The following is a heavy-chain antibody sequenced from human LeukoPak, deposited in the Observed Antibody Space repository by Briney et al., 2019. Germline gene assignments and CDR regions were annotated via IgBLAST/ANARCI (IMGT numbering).Heavy chain of an antibody. CDR2: ISWNSGSI. Sequence: PGGSLRLSCAASGFTFDDYAMHWVRQAPGKGLEWVSGISWNSGSIGYADSVKGRFTISRDNAKNSLYLQMNSLRAEDMALYYCAKGSGYSYGTEGYFDYWGQGTLVTVSS. J-gene: IGHJ4*02. D-gene: IGHD5-18*01. V-gene: IGHV3-9*03. CDR3: AKGSGYSYGTEGYFDY. CDR1: GFTFDDYA.